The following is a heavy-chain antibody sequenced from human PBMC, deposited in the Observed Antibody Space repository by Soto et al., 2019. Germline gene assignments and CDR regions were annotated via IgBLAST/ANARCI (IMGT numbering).Heavy chain of an antibody. V-gene: IGHV4-31*03. CDR2: IYYSGST. CDR3: AREGRSIGVVS. Sequence: PSETLSLTCTVSGGSISSGGYYWSWIRQHPGKGLEWIGYIYYSGSTYYNPSLKSRVTISVDTSKNQFSLKLSSLTAADTAVYYRAREGRSIGVVSWGQGTLVTVSS. D-gene: IGHD2-8*01. CDR1: GGSISSGGYY. J-gene: IGHJ4*02.